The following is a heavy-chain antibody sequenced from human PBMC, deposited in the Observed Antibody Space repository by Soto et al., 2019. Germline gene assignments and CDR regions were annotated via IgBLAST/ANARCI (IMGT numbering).Heavy chain of an antibody. D-gene: IGHD3-3*01. V-gene: IGHV1-18*01. CDR1: GYTFTSYG. CDR3: AGDRRFELRRNYYGMDV. Sequence: QVQLVQSGAEVKKPGASVKVSCKASGYTFTSYGISWVRQAPGQGLEWMGWISAYNGNTNYAQKLQGRVTMTTDTSTSTAYMELRSLRSDDTAVYYCAGDRRFELRRNYYGMDVWGQGTTVTVSS. J-gene: IGHJ6*02. CDR2: ISAYNGNT.